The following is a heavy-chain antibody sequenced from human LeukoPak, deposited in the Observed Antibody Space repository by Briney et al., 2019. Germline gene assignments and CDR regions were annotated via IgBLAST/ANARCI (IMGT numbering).Heavy chain of an antibody. V-gene: IGHV3-23*01. CDR1: GFTFSSYA. CDR2: LSPSGGIT. Sequence: GGSLRLSCAVSGFTFSSYAMSWVRQAPGKGLEWVSALSPSGGITYYADSVKGRFTISRDNSKNTLYLQMNSLRAEDTAVYYCAKGVNYFVLEYWGQGTLVTISS. D-gene: IGHD3-10*02. CDR3: AKGVNYFVLEY. J-gene: IGHJ4*02.